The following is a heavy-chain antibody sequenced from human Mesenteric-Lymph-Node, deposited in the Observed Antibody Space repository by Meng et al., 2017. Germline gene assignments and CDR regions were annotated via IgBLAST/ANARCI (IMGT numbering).Heavy chain of an antibody. CDR3: ARVYT. J-gene: IGHJ4*02. V-gene: IGHV3-7*01. CDR2: INQDGSDK. CDR1: GFTFSSYA. Sequence: GESLKISCAASGFTFSSYAMSWVRQAPGKGLEWVATINQDGSDKYYAESVKGRFTISRDNAKNSVYLQMNSLRVEDTAIYYCARVYTWGQGTLVTVSS. D-gene: IGHD2-2*02.